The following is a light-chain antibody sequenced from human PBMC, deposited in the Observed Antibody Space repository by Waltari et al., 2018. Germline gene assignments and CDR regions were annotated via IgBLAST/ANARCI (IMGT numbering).Light chain of an antibody. Sequence: QPGKGPRYLMKVNSDGSHRKGDEILDRFSASSSGAERYLTISSLQSEDEADYYCQTGGHGTWVFGGGTKLTVL. J-gene: IGLJ3*02. CDR2: VNSDGSH. CDR3: QTGGHGTWV. V-gene: IGLV4-69*01.